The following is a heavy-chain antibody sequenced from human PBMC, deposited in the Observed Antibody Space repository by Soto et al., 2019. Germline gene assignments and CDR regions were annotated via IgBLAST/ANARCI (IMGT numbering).Heavy chain of an antibody. Sequence: GGSLRLSCAASGFTFSSYAMSWVRQAPGKGLEWVSAISGSGGSTYYADSVKGRFTISRDNSKNTLYPQMNSLRAEDTAVYYCAKSVFDQLPYYYYYGMDVWGQGTTVTVS. CDR1: GFTFSSYA. V-gene: IGHV3-23*01. D-gene: IGHD2-2*01. J-gene: IGHJ6*02. CDR3: AKSVFDQLPYYYYYGMDV. CDR2: ISGSGGST.